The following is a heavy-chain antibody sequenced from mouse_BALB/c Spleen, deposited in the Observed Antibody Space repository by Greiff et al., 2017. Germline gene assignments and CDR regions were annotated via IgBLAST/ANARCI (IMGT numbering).Heavy chain of an antibody. Sequence: EVQLQESGPELVKPGASVKMSCKASGYTFTSYVMHWVKQKPGQGLEWIGYINPYNDGTKYNEKFKGKATLTSDKSSSTAYMELSSLTSEDSAVYYCARQGGDGDWYFDVWGAGTTVTVSS. CDR2: INPYNDGT. CDR3: ARQGGDGDWYFDV. CDR1: GYTFTSYV. V-gene: IGHV1-14*01. J-gene: IGHJ1*01.